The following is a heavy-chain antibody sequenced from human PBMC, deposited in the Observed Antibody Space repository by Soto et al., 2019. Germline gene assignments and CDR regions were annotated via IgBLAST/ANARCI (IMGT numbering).Heavy chain of an antibody. D-gene: IGHD1-1*01. J-gene: IGHJ4*02. CDR2: TYNSGST. CDR1: GGSISSSNW. V-gene: IGHV4-4*02. CDR3: ARGYNEFDY. Sequence: QVQLQESGPGLVKPSGTLSLTCAVSGGSISSSNWWSWVRQPPGKGLEWIGETYNSGSTTYNPSLRGRVTISVDKSKNQFYLKVSSVTAADSAVYHCARGYNEFDYWGQGTLVTVSS.